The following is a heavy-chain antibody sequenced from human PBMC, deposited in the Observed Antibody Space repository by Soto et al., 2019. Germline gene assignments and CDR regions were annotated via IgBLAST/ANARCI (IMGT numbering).Heavy chain of an antibody. V-gene: IGHV3-23*01. CDR3: AKGPRGYSSGWTFDY. CDR1: GFTFSSYA. Sequence: GESLKISCAASGFTFSSYAMSWVRQAPGKGLEWVSAISGSGGSTYYADSVKGRFTISRDNSKNTLYLQMNSLRAEDTAVYYCAKGPRGYSSGWTFDYWGQGTLVTVSS. J-gene: IGHJ4*02. CDR2: ISGSGGST. D-gene: IGHD6-19*01.